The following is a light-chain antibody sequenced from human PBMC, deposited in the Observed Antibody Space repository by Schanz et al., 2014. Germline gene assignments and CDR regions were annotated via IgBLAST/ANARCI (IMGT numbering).Light chain of an antibody. CDR1: QSVSSSY. CDR3: QQYNDWVS. CDR2: GAS. Sequence: EIVLTQSPGTLSLSPGERATLSCRASQSVSSSYFAWYQQKPGQAPRLLIYGASSRATGIPDRFSGSGSGTDFTLTISRLEPEDFAVYYCQQYNDWVSFGGGTKVEIK. V-gene: IGKV3-20*01. J-gene: IGKJ4*01.